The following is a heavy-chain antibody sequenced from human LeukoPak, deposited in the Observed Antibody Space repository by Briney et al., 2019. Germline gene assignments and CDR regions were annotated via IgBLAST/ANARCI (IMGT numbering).Heavy chain of an antibody. V-gene: IGHV3-7*01. J-gene: IGHJ4*02. D-gene: IGHD2-8*02. Sequence: PGGSLRLSCAVPGVYWMSWVRQAPGKGLERVANINQDGSVIYYVDSVKGRFTISRDNAKNSLYLQMNSLRAEDTGVYYCATSSGAPGNMWGQGTLVTVSS. CDR2: INQDGSVI. CDR3: ATSSGAPGNM. CDR1: GVYW.